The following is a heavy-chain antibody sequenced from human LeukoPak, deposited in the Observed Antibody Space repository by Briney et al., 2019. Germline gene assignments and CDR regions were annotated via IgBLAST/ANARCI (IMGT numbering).Heavy chain of an antibody. J-gene: IGHJ6*03. D-gene: IGHD6-19*01. V-gene: IGHV1-8*01. Sequence: ASVTVSCKASGYTFTIYDINWVRQAPGQGLEWMGWMNPNSGNTGYAQKFQGRVTMTRNTSISTAYMELSSLRSEDTAVYYCARVRGVAGTYYYYYMDVWGKGTTVTVSS. CDR2: MNPNSGNT. CDR3: ARVRGVAGTYYYYYMDV. CDR1: GYTFTIYD.